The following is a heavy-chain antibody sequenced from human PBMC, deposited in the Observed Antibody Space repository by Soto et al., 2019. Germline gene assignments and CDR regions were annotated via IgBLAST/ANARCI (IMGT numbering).Heavy chain of an antibody. V-gene: IGHV3-30*18. CDR1: GFTFSSYG. Sequence: GGSLRLSFAASGFTFSSYGMHWVRQAPGKGLEWVEFIAYDGSNKYYADSVKVRVTISRENSNNTLYLQMNSLRAEDTAVYYCAKDFLGYNVSVDXWGQVTLVTVSX. D-gene: IGHD5-18*01. CDR3: AKDFLGYNVSVDX. J-gene: IGHJ4*02. CDR2: IAYDGSNK.